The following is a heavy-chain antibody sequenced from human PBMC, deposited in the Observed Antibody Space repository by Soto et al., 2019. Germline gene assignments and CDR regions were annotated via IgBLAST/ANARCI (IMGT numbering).Heavy chain of an antibody. CDR2: ISGYSGHT. J-gene: IGHJ4*02. V-gene: IGHV1-18*01. CDR1: GYTFSSYG. Sequence: GASVKVSCKASGYTFSSYGISWVRQAPGQGLEWMGWISGYSGHTYYAQKFQGRVTMTTDTSTNTVYMELRSLRSDDTAVYYCTTEFDYYDSSGYYYATDYWGQGALVTVSS. CDR3: TTEFDYYDSSGYYYATDY. D-gene: IGHD3-22*01.